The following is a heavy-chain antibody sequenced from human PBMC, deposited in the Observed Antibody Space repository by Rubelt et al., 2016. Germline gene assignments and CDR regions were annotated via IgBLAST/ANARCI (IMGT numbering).Heavy chain of an antibody. D-gene: IGHD6-13*01. CDR3: ARQVSPYSGDWYTGWRWFDP. CDR1: GFSISSGYL. J-gene: IGHJ5*02. V-gene: IGHV4-38-2*02. Sequence: GLVKPSETLSLTCTVSGFSISSGYLWGWIRQPPGKGLEWIGSISHSGTTYYNPSLKSRVTISVDTSKNQFSLKLSSVTAADTAVYYCARQVSPYSGDWYTGWRWFDPWGQGTLVTVSS. CDR2: ISHSGTT.